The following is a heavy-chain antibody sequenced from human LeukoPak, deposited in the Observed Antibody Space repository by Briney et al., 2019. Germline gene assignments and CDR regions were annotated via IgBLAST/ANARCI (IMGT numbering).Heavy chain of an antibody. J-gene: IGHJ4*02. CDR1: GYTFTSYG. Sequence: ASVTVSCTASGYTFTSYGISWVRQAPGQGLEWMGWISAYNGNTNYAQKLQGRVTMTTDTSTSTAYMELRSLRSDDTAVYYCARAFRGSGWYGRALYDCWGQGTLVTVSS. D-gene: IGHD6-19*01. CDR2: ISAYNGNT. V-gene: IGHV1-18*01. CDR3: ARAFRGSGWYGRALYDC.